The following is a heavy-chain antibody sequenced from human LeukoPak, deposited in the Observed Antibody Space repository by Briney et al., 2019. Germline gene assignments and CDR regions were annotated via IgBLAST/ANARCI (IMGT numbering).Heavy chain of an antibody. Sequence: EASVKLSCKTSGYVFTAYYIHWERQAPGQGLEWLGFVKPDTGATNSAQQLQGRVSMTSDASVTTAYMELSGLTSDDTALYFCARERPTLLTRIRGIATAPDHWGQGTLVTVSS. J-gene: IGHJ5*02. D-gene: IGHD3-10*01. CDR3: ARERPTLLTRIRGIATAPDH. CDR2: VKPDTGAT. V-gene: IGHV1-2*02. CDR1: GYVFTAYY.